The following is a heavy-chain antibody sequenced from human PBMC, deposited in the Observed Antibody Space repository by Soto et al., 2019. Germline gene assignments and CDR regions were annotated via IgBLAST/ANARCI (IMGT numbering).Heavy chain of an antibody. Sequence: SETLSLTCAVYGVSFIDYYWSWIRQPPWKGLEWIGEINHSGSTNYNLSLKSRVTISVDTPKNQFSLKLSSVTAADTAVYYCARGNDIVVVVTAEYFQQWGKGDLVTVYS. D-gene: IGHD2-15*01. CDR3: ARGNDIVVVVTAEYFQQ. CDR1: GVSFIDYY. V-gene: IGHV4-34*01. CDR2: INHSGST. J-gene: IGHJ1*01.